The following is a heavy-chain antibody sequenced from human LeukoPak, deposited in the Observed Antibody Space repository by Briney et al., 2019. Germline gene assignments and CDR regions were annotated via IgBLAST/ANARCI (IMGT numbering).Heavy chain of an antibody. V-gene: IGHV4-61*02. Sequence: PSQTLSLTCTVSGGSISSGSYYWSWIRQPAGKGLEWIGRIYTSGSTNYNPSLKSRVTISVDTSKNQFSLKLSSVTAADTAVYCCARDQYYDSSGLGIWGQGTMVTVSS. CDR3: ARDQYYDSSGLGI. D-gene: IGHD3-22*01. CDR1: GGSISSGSYY. J-gene: IGHJ3*02. CDR2: IYTSGST.